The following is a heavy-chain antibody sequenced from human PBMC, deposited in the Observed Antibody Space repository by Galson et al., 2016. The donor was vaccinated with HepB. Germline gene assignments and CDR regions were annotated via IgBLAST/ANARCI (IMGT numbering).Heavy chain of an antibody. Sequence: SPRLSCATSGFPFDNYAMSWFRQAPGKGLHWVGFIRSNSYGGTTEYAASVKGSFTISRDDSKSIVYLQMNRLKTEDTAVYYCSRVVGLDYDFWSGYPDFDYWGQGALVTVSS. D-gene: IGHD3-3*01. J-gene: IGHJ4*02. CDR2: IRSNSYGGTT. V-gene: IGHV3-49*03. CDR3: SRVVGLDYDFWSGYPDFDY. CDR1: GFPFDNYA.